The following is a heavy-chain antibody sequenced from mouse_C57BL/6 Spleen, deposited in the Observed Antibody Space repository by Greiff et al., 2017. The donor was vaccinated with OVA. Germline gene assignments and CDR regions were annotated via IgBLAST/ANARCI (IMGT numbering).Heavy chain of an antibody. J-gene: IGHJ1*03. D-gene: IGHD1-1*01. Sequence: VQLQQSGAELVKPGASVKLSCTASGFNIKDYYMHWVKQRTEQGLEWIGRIDPEDGETKYAPKLQGKATITSDTSSNTASLKLSSLTSEDTAVYYCARRGYYCSSPYWYFDVWGTGTTVTVSS. CDR3: ARRGYYCSSPYWYFDV. CDR2: IDPEDGET. CDR1: GFNIKDYY. V-gene: IGHV14-2*01.